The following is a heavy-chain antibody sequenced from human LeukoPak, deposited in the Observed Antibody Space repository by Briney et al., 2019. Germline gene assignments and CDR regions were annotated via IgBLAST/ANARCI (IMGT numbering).Heavy chain of an antibody. D-gene: IGHD6-19*01. CDR2: ISGSGGST. J-gene: IGHJ4*02. V-gene: IGHV3-23*01. CDR1: GFTFSSYA. CDR3: ARGDSGWYYFDY. Sequence: GGSLRLSCAASGFTFSSYAMSWVRQAPGKGLEWVSAISGSGGSTYYADSVKGRFTISRDNSKNTLYLQMNSLRAEDTAVYYCARGDSGWYYFDYWGQGTLVTVSS.